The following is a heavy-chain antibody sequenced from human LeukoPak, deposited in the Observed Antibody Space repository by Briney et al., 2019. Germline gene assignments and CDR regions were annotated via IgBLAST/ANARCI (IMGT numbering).Heavy chain of an antibody. CDR3: ARDEPTLDCLDY. V-gene: IGHV3-48*03. CDR1: GFTFSSYE. J-gene: IGHJ4*02. CDR2: ISSSGSTI. Sequence: GGSLRLSCAASGFTFSSYEMNWVRQAPGKGLEWVSYISSSGSTIYYADSVEGRFTISRDNAKNSLYLQMNSLRAEDTAVYYCARDEPTLDCLDYWGQGTLVTVSS. D-gene: IGHD3-9*01.